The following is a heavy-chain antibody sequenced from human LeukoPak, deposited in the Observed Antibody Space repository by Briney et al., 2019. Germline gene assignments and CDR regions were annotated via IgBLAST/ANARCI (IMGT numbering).Heavy chain of an antibody. CDR3: ARGLGQQLVRDYYYYYMDV. CDR2: MNPNSGNT. V-gene: IGHV1-8*01. Sequence: ASVKVSCKASGYTFTSYDINWVRQATGQGHEWMGWMNPNSGNTGYAQKFQGRVTMTRNTSISTAYMELSSLRSEDTAVYYCARGLGQQLVRDYYYYYMDVWGKGTTVTVSS. CDR1: GYTFTSYD. J-gene: IGHJ6*03. D-gene: IGHD6-13*01.